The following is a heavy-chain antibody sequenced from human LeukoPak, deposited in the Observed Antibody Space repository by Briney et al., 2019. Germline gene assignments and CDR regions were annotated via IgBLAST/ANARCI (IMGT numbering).Heavy chain of an antibody. V-gene: IGHV4-59*08. D-gene: IGHD1-26*01. CDR3: ATNRAGTYDRPFDT. CDR2: IHYTGTT. J-gene: IGHJ3*02. CDR1: GGSINNHY. Sequence: PSETLSLTCIVPGGSINNHYWTWIRQTPGKGLEWIGDIHYTGTTKYNPSLKSRVTISTDTSKNQFSLELSSVTATDTAVYFCATNRAGTYDRPFDTWGQGTMVTVSS.